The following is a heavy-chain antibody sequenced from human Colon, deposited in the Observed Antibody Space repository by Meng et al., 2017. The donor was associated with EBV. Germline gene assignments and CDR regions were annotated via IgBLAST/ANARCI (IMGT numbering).Heavy chain of an antibody. CDR2: SYYSGST. Sequence: QLQESXXGLVQXSGPLSLTCGVSGGSISSSGYYWSWIRQPPGKGLEWIGYSYYSGSTYYNPSLKSRVTISVDTSNNQFSLKLKSVTAADTAVYYCVRYSYGFDYWGQGTLVTVSS. CDR3: VRYSYGFDY. D-gene: IGHD5-18*01. V-gene: IGHV4-30-4*01. J-gene: IGHJ4*02. CDR1: GGSISSSGYY.